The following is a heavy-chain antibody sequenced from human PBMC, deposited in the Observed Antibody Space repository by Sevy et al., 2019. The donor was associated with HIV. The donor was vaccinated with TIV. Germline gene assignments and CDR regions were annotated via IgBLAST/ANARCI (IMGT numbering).Heavy chain of an antibody. D-gene: IGHD2-8*01. V-gene: IGHV3-23*01. CDR2: ITGSGSNT. CDR1: GFTFSSYA. J-gene: IGHJ4*02. Sequence: GGSLRLSCAASGFTFSSYAMSWVRQAPGKGLEWVSAITGSGSNTYYADSVKGRFTISRDNSKNMLYLQMNTLRAEDTAVYYCAKGGYCSNGARYTDFDYWGQGTLVTVSS. CDR3: AKGGYCSNGARYTDFDY.